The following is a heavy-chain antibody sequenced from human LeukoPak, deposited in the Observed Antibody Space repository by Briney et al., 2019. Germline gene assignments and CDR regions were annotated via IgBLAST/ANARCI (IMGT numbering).Heavy chain of an antibody. CDR3: ARSSTYGDYPSSQTYYFNY. CDR2: IYHSGST. J-gene: IGHJ4*02. V-gene: IGHV4-38-2*02. CDR1: GYSISSGYY. D-gene: IGHD4-17*01. Sequence: SETLSLTCTVSGYSISSGYYWGWIRQPPGKGLEWIGSIYHSGSTYYNPSLKSRVTISVDTSKNQFSLKLSSVTAADTAVYYCARSSTYGDYPSSQTYYFNYWGQGTLVTVSS.